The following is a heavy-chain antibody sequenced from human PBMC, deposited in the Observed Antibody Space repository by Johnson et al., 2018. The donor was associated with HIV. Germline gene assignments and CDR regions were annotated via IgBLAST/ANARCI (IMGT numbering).Heavy chain of an antibody. J-gene: IGHJ3*02. D-gene: IGHD3-10*01. V-gene: IGHV3-30*04. CDR3: AREGGVTMVDGFDI. CDR2: ISYDGSNK. CDR1: GFTFSSYA. Sequence: QVQLVESGGGVVQPGRSLRLSCAASGFTFSSYAMHWVRQAPGKGLAWVAIISYDGSNKYYADSVKGRFTISRDNSKNTLYLQMNSLRAEDTAVYYCAREGGVTMVDGFDIWGQGTMVTVSS.